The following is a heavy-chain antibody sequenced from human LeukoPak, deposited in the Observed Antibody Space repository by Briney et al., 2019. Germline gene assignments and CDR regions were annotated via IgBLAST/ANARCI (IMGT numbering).Heavy chain of an antibody. Sequence: GGSLRLSCAASGFTFSNYWMHSVRQAPGKGLEWVSRINPDGSSSNYADSVKGRFTMSRDNAKSVVYLQMDGLRAEDTAVFSCVRQAVSGDSGIAYWGRGVLVTVSS. D-gene: IGHD4-17*01. CDR1: GFTFSNYW. CDR3: VRQAVSGDSGIAY. J-gene: IGHJ4*02. CDR2: INPDGSSS. V-gene: IGHV3-74*01.